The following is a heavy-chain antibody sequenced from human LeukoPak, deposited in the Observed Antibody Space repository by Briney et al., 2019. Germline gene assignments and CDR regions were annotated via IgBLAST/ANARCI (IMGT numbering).Heavy chain of an antibody. V-gene: IGHV1-2*02. Sequence: ASVKVSCKASGYTFTGYYIHWVRQAPGQGLEWMGSINPNSGGTNYAQKFQGRVTMTRDTSISTAYMELSRLRSDDTAVYYCARDLSWTLTGYLGYYGMDVWGQGTTVTVSS. D-gene: IGHD3-9*01. J-gene: IGHJ6*02. CDR3: ARDLSWTLTGYLGYYGMDV. CDR1: GYTFTGYY. CDR2: INPNSGGT.